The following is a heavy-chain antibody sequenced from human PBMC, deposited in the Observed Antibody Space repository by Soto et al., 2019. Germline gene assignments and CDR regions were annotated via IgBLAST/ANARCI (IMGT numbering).Heavy chain of an antibody. CDR1: GCSISSGGYY. D-gene: IGHD3-10*01. J-gene: IGHJ5*02. Sequence: PSETLSLTCTVSGCSISSGGYYWSWLRQHPGKGLEWIGYIYYSGSTYYNPSLKSQVTISVDTSKNQFSLKLSSVTAADTAVYYCARAAATMVRGNWFDPWGQGTLVTVSS. V-gene: IGHV4-31*01. CDR3: ARAAATMVRGNWFDP. CDR2: IYYSGST.